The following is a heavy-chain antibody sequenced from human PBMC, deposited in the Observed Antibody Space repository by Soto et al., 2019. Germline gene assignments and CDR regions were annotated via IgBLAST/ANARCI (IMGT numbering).Heavy chain of an antibody. D-gene: IGHD5-12*01. V-gene: IGHV1-18*01. J-gene: IGHJ6*02. CDR3: ARDEWLRFDYYGMDV. Sequence: ASVKVSCKASGCTFTRYGISWVRQAPGQGLEWMGWISAYNGNTNYAQKLQGRVTMTTDTSTSTAYMELRSLRSDDTAVYYCARDEWLRFDYYGMDVWGQGTTVTVSS. CDR2: ISAYNGNT. CDR1: GCTFTRYG.